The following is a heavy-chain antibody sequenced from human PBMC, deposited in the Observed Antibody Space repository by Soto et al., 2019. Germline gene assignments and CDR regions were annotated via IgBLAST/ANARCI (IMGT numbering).Heavy chain of an antibody. D-gene: IGHD2-8*01. J-gene: IGHJ4*02. CDR1: GGSISGSSYY. CDR3: MLGNGWKDFDY. V-gene: IGHV4-39*01. CDR2: IYYSGST. Sequence: PSETLSLTCTVSGGSISGSSYYWGWIRQPPGKGLEWIGNIYYSGSTYYNPSLKSRVTISVDTSKNQFSLKLSSVTAADTAVYYCMLGNGWKDFDYWGQGTLVTVSS.